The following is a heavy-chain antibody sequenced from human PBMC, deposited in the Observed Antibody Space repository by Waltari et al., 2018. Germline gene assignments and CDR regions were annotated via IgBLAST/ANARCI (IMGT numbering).Heavy chain of an antibody. CDR1: GFSFSTNW. V-gene: IGHV3-7*01. J-gene: IGHJ4*02. D-gene: IGHD3-3*01. Sequence: EVQLEESGGGLVQPGGSLRLSCTASGFSFSTNWMSWVRQAPGKGLEGGANLKRGGREKHYVDSVTGRFSMSRDNAKNSLSLEMSSLRVEDTAVYFCAIGFGGGGYWGQGTLVSVSS. CDR3: AIGFGGGGY. CDR2: LKRGGREK.